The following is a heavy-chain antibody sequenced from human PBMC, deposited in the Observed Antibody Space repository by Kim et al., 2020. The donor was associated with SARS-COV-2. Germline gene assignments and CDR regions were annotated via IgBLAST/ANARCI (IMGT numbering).Heavy chain of an antibody. CDR3: ARVNLRSGYDY. D-gene: IGHD3-22*01. Sequence: TYSNPSLTGRVTISVDRSKNQFSLKLSSVTAADTAVYYCARVNLRSGYDYWGQGTLVTVSS. V-gene: IGHV4-30-2*01. CDR2: T. J-gene: IGHJ4*02.